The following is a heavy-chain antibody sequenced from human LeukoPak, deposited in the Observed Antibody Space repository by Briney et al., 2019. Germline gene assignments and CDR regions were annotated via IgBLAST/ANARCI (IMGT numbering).Heavy chain of an antibody. V-gene: IGHV3-21*01. J-gene: IGHJ4*02. D-gene: IGHD1-26*01. CDR1: GFTFDDYG. CDR2: ISSSSSYI. CDR3: AAVYSGSLSLGFDY. Sequence: SGGSLRLSCAASGFTFDDYGMSWVRQAPGKGLEWVSSISSSSSYIYYADSVKGRFTISRDNAKNSLYLQMNSLRAEDTAVYYCAAVYSGSLSLGFDYWGQGTLVTVSS.